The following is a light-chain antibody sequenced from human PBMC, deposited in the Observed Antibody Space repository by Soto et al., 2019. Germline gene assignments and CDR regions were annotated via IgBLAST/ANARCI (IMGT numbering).Light chain of an antibody. Sequence: DIVMTQSPDSLAVSLGERATINCKSSQSILSSSNNKNYLVWYQQKPGQPPKLLIYWASTRESGVPDRFSGSGSGTDFTLTISSLQAEDVAVYYCQQYYNIPSTFGGGTKVEIK. CDR2: WAS. CDR3: QQYYNIPST. J-gene: IGKJ4*01. CDR1: QSILSSSNNKNY. V-gene: IGKV4-1*01.